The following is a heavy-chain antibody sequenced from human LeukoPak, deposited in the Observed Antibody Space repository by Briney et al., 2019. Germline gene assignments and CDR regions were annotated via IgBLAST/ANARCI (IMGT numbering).Heavy chain of an antibody. CDR3: ARFPASAEYRHYYHMDV. D-gene: IGHD6-25*01. V-gene: IGHV4-34*01. CDR2: INHSGST. Sequence: PSETLSLTCAVYGGSFSGYYWSWIRQPPGKGLEWIGEINHSGSTNYNPSLKSRVTISVDTSKNQFSLKLTSVTAADTAVYYCARFPASAEYRHYYHMDVWGKGTTVTVSS. J-gene: IGHJ6*03. CDR1: GGSFSGYY.